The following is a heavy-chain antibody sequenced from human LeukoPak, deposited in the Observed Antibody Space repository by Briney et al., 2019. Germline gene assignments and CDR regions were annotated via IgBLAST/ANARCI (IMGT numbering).Heavy chain of an antibody. CDR1: GFTFSSYW. CDR3: ARGNYYSMDV. J-gene: IGHJ6*02. CDR2: INSDGTTT. V-gene: IGHV3-74*01. Sequence: QPGGSLRLSCAASGFTFSSYWMHWVRQAPGKGLLWVSRINSDGTTTYYADSVKGRFTISKDNAKNTLYLQVNSLRAEDTAVYYCARGNYYSMDVWGQGTTVTVSS.